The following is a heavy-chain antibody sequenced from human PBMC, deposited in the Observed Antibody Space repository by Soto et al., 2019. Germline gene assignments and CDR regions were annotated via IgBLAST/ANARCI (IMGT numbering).Heavy chain of an antibody. Sequence: GGSLRLSCAASGFTFSSYWMHWVRQAPGKGLVWVSRINSDGSSTSYADSVKGRFTISRDNAKNTLYLQMNSLRAEDTAVYYCARGRLRGAFDIWGQGTMVTVSS. CDR1: GFTFSSYW. CDR3: ARGRLRGAFDI. D-gene: IGHD3-16*01. CDR2: INSDGSST. J-gene: IGHJ3*02. V-gene: IGHV3-74*01.